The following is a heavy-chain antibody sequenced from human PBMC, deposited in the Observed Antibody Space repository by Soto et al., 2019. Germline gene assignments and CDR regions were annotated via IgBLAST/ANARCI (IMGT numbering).Heavy chain of an antibody. V-gene: IGHV2-5*02. D-gene: IGHD6-19*01. CDR2: IYWDDDK. Sequence: QITLKESGPTLVKPTQTLTLTCTFSGFSLSSTRMAVGWIRQPPGKALEWLALIYWDDDKRYSPFLKSRLTITKGTAKNQVVLTMSNMAPVDTARYYCAHIVVAGLGYYFDYWGQGTLVTVSS. CDR3: AHIVVAGLGYYFDY. J-gene: IGHJ4*02. CDR1: GFSLSSTRMA.